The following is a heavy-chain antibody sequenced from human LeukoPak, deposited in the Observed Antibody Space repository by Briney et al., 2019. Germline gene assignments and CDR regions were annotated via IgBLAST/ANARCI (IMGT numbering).Heavy chain of an antibody. CDR3: ARGYCSGGSCYSSLDFDY. V-gene: IGHV3-74*01. D-gene: IGHD2-15*01. CDR1: GFTFSSYW. J-gene: IGHJ4*02. CDR2: INSDGSST. Sequence: GGSLRLSCAASGFTFSSYWMHWVRQAPGKGLVWVSRINSDGSSTSYADSVKGRFTISRDNAKNTLYLQMNSLRAEDTAVYYCARGYCSGGSCYSSLDFDYWGQGTLATVSS.